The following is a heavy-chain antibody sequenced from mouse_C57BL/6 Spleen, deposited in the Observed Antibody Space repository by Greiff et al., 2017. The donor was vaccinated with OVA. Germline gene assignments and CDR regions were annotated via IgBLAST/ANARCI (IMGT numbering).Heavy chain of an antibody. V-gene: IGHV1-50*01. CDR2: IDPSDSYT. D-gene: IGHD1-1*01. J-gene: IGHJ4*01. CDR3: ARWNLTTVVAYYAMDY. Sequence: QVQLQQPGAELVKPGASVKLSCKASGYTFTSYWMQWVKQRPGQGLEWIGEIDPSDSYTNYNQKFKGKATLTVDTSSSTAYMQLSSLTSEDSAVYYCARWNLTTVVAYYAMDYWGQGTSVTVSS. CDR1: GYTFTSYW.